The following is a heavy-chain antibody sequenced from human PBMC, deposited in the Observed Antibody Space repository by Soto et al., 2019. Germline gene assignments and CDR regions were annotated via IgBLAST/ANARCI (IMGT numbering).Heavy chain of an antibody. CDR2: IYYSGST. CDR1: GGSISSYY. Sequence: SETLSLTCTVSGGSISSYYWSWIRQPPGKGLEWIGYIYYSGSTNYNPSLKSRVTISVDTSKNQFSLKLSSVTAADTAVYYCAGEYYYDSSGYYPPYYFDYWGQGTLVTVSS. J-gene: IGHJ4*02. V-gene: IGHV4-59*01. CDR3: AGEYYYDSSGYYPPYYFDY. D-gene: IGHD3-22*01.